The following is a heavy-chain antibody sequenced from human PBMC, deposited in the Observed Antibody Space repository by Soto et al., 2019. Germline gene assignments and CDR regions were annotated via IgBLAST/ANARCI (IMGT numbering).Heavy chain of an antibody. J-gene: IGHJ4*02. V-gene: IGHV3-23*01. CDR2: ISGGGADT. CDR1: GFTFSHYA. CDR3: AKEGYCSGSSCFSHYFDN. Sequence: GGSLRLSCAASGFTFSHYARSWVRQGPGKGLEWVAAISGGGADTYYADSVKGRFTISRDNSRNTVFLQMNNLRAEDTAIYHCAKEGYCSGSSCFSHYFDNWGQGTLVTVSS. D-gene: IGHD2-15*01.